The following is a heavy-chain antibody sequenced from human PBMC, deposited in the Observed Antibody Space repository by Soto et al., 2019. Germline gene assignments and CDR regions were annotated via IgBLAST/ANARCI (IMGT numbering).Heavy chain of an antibody. Sequence: SETLSLTCAVYGGSFSGYYWSWIRQPPGKGLEWIGEINHSGSTNYNPSLKSRGTISVDTSQNQFSLKVSSVTAADTAVYYCASPWAYYSMDVWGKGTTVTVSS. D-gene: IGHD7-27*01. V-gene: IGHV4-34*01. CDR2: INHSGST. J-gene: IGHJ6*03. CDR1: GGSFSGYY. CDR3: ASPWAYYSMDV.